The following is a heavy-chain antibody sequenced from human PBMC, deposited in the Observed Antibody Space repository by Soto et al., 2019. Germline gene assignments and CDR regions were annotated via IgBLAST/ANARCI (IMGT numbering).Heavy chain of an antibody. CDR3: TRDWRGRLRGAFDI. CDR2: INTDGSTI. V-gene: IGHV3-74*01. D-gene: IGHD4-17*01. Sequence: EVQLVESGGGLVQPGGSLRLSCAASGFTFSSYWMHWVRQAPGKGLVCVSRINTDGSTITYADSVKGRFTISRDNAKSTLYLQMNNLRAEDTAVYFCTRDWRGRLRGAFDIWGQGTLVTVSS. J-gene: IGHJ3*02. CDR1: GFTFSSYW.